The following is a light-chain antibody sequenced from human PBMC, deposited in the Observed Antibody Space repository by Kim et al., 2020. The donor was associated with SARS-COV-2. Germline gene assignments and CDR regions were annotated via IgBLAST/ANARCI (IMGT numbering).Light chain of an antibody. CDR3: NSRDNDGKVV. V-gene: IGLV3-19*01. Sequence: VALGQTVTITCQGDSLRSYDASWYHQKAGQAPVLVIYGKNDRPSGIPDRFSGSRSGNTASLTITGAQAEDAADYYCNSRDNDGKVVFGVGTKVTVL. CDR2: GKN. CDR1: SLRSYD. J-gene: IGLJ3*02.